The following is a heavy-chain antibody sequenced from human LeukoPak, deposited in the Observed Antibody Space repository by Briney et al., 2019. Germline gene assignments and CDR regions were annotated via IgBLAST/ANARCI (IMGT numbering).Heavy chain of an antibody. V-gene: IGHV3-33*01. CDR1: GFTFTNYA. J-gene: IGHJ3*02. CDR3: ARCSYYDFWSGYQIDAFDI. CDR2: AWYDGSNK. Sequence: GGSLRLSCSASGFTFTNYAIHWVRQAPGKGLEWVTVAWYDGSNKYYGGSVKGRFTISRDNSKNMVYLQMNSLRAEDTAVYYCARCSYYDFWSGYQIDAFDIWGQGTMVTVSS. D-gene: IGHD3-3*01.